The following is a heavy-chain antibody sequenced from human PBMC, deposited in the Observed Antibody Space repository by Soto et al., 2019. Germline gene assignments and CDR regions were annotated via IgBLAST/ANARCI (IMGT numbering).Heavy chain of an antibody. D-gene: IGHD3-10*01. CDR2: IYYSGST. CDR1: GGSISSYY. CDR3: ARESIWFGALNYYSGMDV. V-gene: IGHV4-59*01. Sequence: QVQLQESGPGLVKPSETLSLTCTVSGGSISSYYWNWIRQPPGKGLEWIGYIYYSGSTNYNPSLKRRVTISADTAKMQFSLKLGSVTAADTAVYYCARESIWFGALNYYSGMDVWGQGTTVSVSS. J-gene: IGHJ6*02.